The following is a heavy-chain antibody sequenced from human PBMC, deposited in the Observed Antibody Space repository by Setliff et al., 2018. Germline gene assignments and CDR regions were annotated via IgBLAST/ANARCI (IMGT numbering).Heavy chain of an antibody. V-gene: IGHV4-61*09. Sequence: PSETLSLTCTVSGDSISSGSYYWTWIRQPAGKGLEWIGHIYTSGTTNYSPSLKSRVTISIDTSKNQLSLKLSSVAAADTAVYYCARVYTLTIPPDYWGQGTLVTVSS. CDR1: GDSISSGSYY. J-gene: IGHJ4*02. CDR3: ARVYTLTIPPDY. D-gene: IGHD4-17*01. CDR2: IYTSGTT.